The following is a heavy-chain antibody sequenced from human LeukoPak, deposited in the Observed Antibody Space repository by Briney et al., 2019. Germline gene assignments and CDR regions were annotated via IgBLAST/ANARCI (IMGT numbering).Heavy chain of an antibody. CDR1: GGSISSYY. CDR2: IYYSGST. V-gene: IGHV4-59*01. CDR3: ARDRVGYSSSSWYFDL. J-gene: IGHJ2*01. Sequence: SETLSLTCTVSGGSISSYYWSWIRQPPGKGLEWIGYIYYSGSTNYNPSLKSRVTISVDTSKNQFSLKLSSVTAADTAVYYCARDRVGYSSSSWYFDLWGRGTLVTVSS. D-gene: IGHD6-13*01.